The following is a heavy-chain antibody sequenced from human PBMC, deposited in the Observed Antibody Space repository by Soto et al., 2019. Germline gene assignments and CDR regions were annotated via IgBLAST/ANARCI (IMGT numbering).Heavy chain of an antibody. D-gene: IGHD6-13*01. CDR3: AKGILAATSGPYAMDV. CDR1: GFSFSSYA. J-gene: IGHJ6*02. Sequence: QVQMVESGGGVVQPGTSLRLSCAASGFSFSSYAMHWVRQTPGKGLEWLGVISYDGSNKYYADFVRGRFTISRDRSKNTLYLQVNSLRAEDTAVYYCAKGILAATSGPYAMDVWGQGTTVTVSS. CDR2: ISYDGSNK. V-gene: IGHV3-30*18.